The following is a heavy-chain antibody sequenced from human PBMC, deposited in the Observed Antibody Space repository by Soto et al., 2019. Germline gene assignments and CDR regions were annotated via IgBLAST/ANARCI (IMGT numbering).Heavy chain of an antibody. J-gene: IGHJ4*02. V-gene: IGHV3-11*05. Sequence: QVQLVESGGGLVKPGGSLRLSCVASGFTFNGYYMSWIRQAPGKGPEWVSYISSSSSDINYADSVKGRFTTSRDNAKNSLHLQMNSLRAEDTAVYYCARGDRVADSWGQGNLVTVSS. CDR3: ARGDRVADS. D-gene: IGHD3-3*01. CDR1: GFTFNGYY. CDR2: ISSSSSDI.